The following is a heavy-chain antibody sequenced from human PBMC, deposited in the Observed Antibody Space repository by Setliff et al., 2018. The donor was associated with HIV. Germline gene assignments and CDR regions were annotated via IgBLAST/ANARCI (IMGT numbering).Heavy chain of an antibody. V-gene: IGHV3-48*01. CDR1: GFTFSSYS. CDR2: ITSSSRTI. J-gene: IGHJ6*03. D-gene: IGHD6-13*01. Sequence: GGSLRLSCAASGFTFSSYSMNWVHQAPGKGLEWVSYITSSSRTIYYADSVKGRFTISRDNAKNSLYLQMNSLRAEDTAVYYCARDGYSSSWYVDSYYMDVWGKGNTVTVSS. CDR3: ARDGYSSSWYVDSYYMDV.